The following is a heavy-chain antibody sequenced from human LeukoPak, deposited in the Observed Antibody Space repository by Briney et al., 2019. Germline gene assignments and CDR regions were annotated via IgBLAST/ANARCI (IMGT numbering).Heavy chain of an antibody. J-gene: IGHJ4*02. CDR1: GGTFSSYA. Sequence: GASVKVSCKASGGTFSSYAISWVRQAPGQGLEWMGWISAYNGNTNYAQKLQGRVTMTTDTSTSTAYMELRSLRSDDTAVYYCARGWPGRRLDYWGQGTLVTVSS. CDR2: ISAYNGNT. CDR3: ARGWPGRRLDY. V-gene: IGHV1-18*01. D-gene: IGHD3-10*01.